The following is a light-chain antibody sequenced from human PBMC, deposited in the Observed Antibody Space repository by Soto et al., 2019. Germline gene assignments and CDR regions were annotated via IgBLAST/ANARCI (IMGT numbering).Light chain of an antibody. Sequence: EIVLTQSPGTLSLSPGERATLSCRASQSFSSYLAWYQQKPGQAPRLLIYDASNRATGIPARFSGSGSGTDFTLTISSLEPEDFAVYYCQQRSNWPPLTFGGGTKVDIK. V-gene: IGKV3-11*01. CDR3: QQRSNWPPLT. J-gene: IGKJ4*01. CDR2: DAS. CDR1: QSFSSY.